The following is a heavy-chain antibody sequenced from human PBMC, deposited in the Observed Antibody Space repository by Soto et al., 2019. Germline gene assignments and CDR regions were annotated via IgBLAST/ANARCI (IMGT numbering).Heavy chain of an antibody. V-gene: IGHV3-30*18. Sequence: GGSLRLSCVGSGFTFSNYGMHWVRQPPGKGLEGVALISDDGDERYYADSVRGRLIISRDNSKDTLYLQMNSLGPDDTAVYFCAKARVRIVGANSFDYWGQGTPVTVSS. D-gene: IGHD1-26*01. CDR3: AKARVRIVGANSFDY. J-gene: IGHJ4*02. CDR1: GFTFSNYG. CDR2: ISDDGDER.